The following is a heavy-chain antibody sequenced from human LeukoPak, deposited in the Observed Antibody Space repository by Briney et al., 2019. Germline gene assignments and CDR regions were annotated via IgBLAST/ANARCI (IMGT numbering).Heavy chain of an antibody. CDR3: ARMIYYGSYYFDY. Sequence: PSETLSLTCTVSTGSICGSSYYWGSVRQPPGEGLGWIGSVYYSGSAYDNPSLKSRVTISVDTSKNQFSLRLSSMTATDTAVYYCARMIYYGSYYFDYWGQGTLVTVSS. J-gene: IGHJ4*02. CDR1: TGSICGSSYY. CDR2: VYYSGSA. D-gene: IGHD3-10*01. V-gene: IGHV4-39*01.